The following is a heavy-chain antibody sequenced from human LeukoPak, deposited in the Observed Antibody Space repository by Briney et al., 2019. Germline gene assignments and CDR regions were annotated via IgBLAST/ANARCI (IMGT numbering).Heavy chain of an antibody. V-gene: IGHV3-11*04. CDR2: ISSSGSTI. CDR1: GFTFSDYY. D-gene: IGHD5-18*01. CDR3: ARVDTAMAHYYYYYYMDV. Sequence: GGSLRLSCAASGFTFSDYYMSWIRQAPGKGLEWVSYISSSGSTIYSADSVKGRFTISRDNAKNSLYLQMNSLRAEDTAVYYCARVDTAMAHYYYYYYMDVWGKGTTVTVSS. J-gene: IGHJ6*03.